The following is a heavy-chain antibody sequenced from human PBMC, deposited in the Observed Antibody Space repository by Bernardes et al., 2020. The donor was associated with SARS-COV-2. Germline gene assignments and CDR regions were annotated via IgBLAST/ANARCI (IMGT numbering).Heavy chain of an antibody. D-gene: IGHD6-19*01. J-gene: IGHJ3*02. V-gene: IGHV2-5*02. CDR1: GFSLSTSGVG. CDR3: ARMWLALDAFDI. CDR2: IYWDDDK. Sequence: SGPTLVKPTQTLTLTCTFSGFSLSTSGVGVGWIRQPPGKALEWLALIYWDDDKRYSPSLKSRLTITKDTSKNQVVLTMTNKDPVDTATYYCARMWLALDAFDIWGQGTMVTVSS.